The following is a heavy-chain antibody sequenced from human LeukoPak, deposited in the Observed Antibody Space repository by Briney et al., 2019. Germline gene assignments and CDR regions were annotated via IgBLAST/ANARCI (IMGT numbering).Heavy chain of an antibody. CDR3: ARGGDSGYDYYYYYYMDV. CDR1: GFTFTTYW. V-gene: IGHV3-7*01. Sequence: GESLRLSCAASGFTFTTYWMSWVRQAPGKGLEWVANIKQDGTEKYYVDSVKGRFTISRDNAKNSLYLQMNSLRVEDTAVYYCARGGDSGYDYYYYYYMDVWGKGTTVTVSS. D-gene: IGHD5-12*01. J-gene: IGHJ6*03. CDR2: IKQDGTEK.